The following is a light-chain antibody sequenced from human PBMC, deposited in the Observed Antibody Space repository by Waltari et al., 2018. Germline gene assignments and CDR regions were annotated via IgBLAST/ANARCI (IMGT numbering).Light chain of an antibody. Sequence: EIVLTQSPATLSLSPGERATLSCRASQRVGSQLAWYHQRPGQAPRLLIYDSTNRATGIPARFSGSGSGTDFSLSISSLEPEDFGAYYCQQRSNWPIVFGQGTRLEIK. V-gene: IGKV3-11*01. CDR3: QQRSNWPIV. CDR2: DST. J-gene: IGKJ5*01. CDR1: QRVGSQ.